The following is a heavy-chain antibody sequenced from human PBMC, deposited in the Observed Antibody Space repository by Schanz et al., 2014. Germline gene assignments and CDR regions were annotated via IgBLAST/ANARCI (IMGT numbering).Heavy chain of an antibody. CDR3: ASRRRMGISIVRGILKGWFDP. V-gene: IGHV4-34*02. J-gene: IGHJ5*02. CDR1: GGSFSAYH. CDR2: ISHDGTT. Sequence: QVQLQQWGAGLLKPSETLSLICVINGGSFSAYHWSWLRQSPGKGPEWIGEISHDGTTNYNPSLKSRVTISGDRSKNQFSLNLTSVTAADTAVYYCASRRRMGISIVRGILKGWFDPWGQGTLVIVSS. D-gene: IGHD3-10*01.